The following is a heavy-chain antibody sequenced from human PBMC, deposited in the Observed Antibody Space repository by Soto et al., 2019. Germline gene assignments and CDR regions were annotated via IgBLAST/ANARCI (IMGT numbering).Heavy chain of an antibody. V-gene: IGHV3-9*01. CDR1: GFTFDDYA. CDR2: ISWNSGSI. D-gene: IGHD3-22*01. Sequence: PGGSLRLSCAASGFTFDDYAMHWVRQAPGKGLEWVSGISWNSGSIGYADSVKGRFTISRDNAKNSLYLQMNSLRAEDTALYYCEKHRSHDSSGYLFDYWGQGILVTVYS. CDR3: EKHRSHDSSGYLFDY. J-gene: IGHJ4*02.